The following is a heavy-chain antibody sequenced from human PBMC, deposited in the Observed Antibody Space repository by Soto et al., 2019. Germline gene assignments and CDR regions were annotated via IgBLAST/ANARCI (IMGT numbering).Heavy chain of an antibody. J-gene: IGHJ5*02. Sequence: QVQLQESGPGLVKPSQTLSLTCTVSGGSISSGDYYWSCIRQHPEGLEWIGYIYYSGSTYYNPSRKSRVTISVDTSKNQFSLKLSSVTAADTAVYYCARWWSGSRQGFDPWGQGTLVSVSS. CDR2: IYYSGST. CDR1: GGSISSGDYY. V-gene: IGHV4-31*03. CDR3: ARWWSGSRQGFDP. D-gene: IGHD3-3*01.